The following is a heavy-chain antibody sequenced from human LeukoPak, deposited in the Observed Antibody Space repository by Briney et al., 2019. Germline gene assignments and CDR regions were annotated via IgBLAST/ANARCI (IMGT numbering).Heavy chain of an antibody. CDR3: ARLKSGSDY. D-gene: IGHD3-22*01. V-gene: IGHV4-39*01. CDR1: GESLNSYY. CDR2: IYYSGST. J-gene: IGHJ4*02. Sequence: PSETLSLTCAVYGESLNSYYWGWIRQPPGKGLEWIGSIYYSGSTYYNPSLKSRVTISVDTSKNQFSLKLSSVTAADTAVYYCARLKSGSDYWGQGTLATVSS.